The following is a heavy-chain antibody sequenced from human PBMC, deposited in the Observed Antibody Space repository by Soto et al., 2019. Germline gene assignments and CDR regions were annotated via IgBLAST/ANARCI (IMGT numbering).Heavy chain of an antibody. CDR2: IIPIFGTA. J-gene: IGHJ4*02. Sequence: EASVKVSCKASGGTFSSYAISWVRQAPGQGLEWMGGIIPIFGTANYAQKFQGRVTITADESTSTAYMELSSLRSEDTAVYYCARGTYYYDSSGYYFDYRGQGTLVTVSS. D-gene: IGHD3-22*01. CDR1: GGTFSSYA. CDR3: ARGTYYYDSSGYYFDY. V-gene: IGHV1-69*13.